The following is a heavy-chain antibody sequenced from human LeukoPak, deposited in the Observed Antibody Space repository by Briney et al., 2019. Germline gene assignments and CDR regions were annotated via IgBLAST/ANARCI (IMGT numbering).Heavy chain of an antibody. CDR2: IYYSGST. CDR3: ASHYYDSSGYFGAFDI. J-gene: IGHJ3*02. CDR1: GGSISSSSYD. V-gene: IGHV4-39*01. Sequence: PSETLSLTCTVSGGSISSSSYDWGGIRQPKGKGGEWIGSIYYSGSTYYNPSLKSRVPISVDTSKNQFSLKLSSVTAADTAVYYCASHYYDSSGYFGAFDIWGQGTMVTVSS. D-gene: IGHD3-22*01.